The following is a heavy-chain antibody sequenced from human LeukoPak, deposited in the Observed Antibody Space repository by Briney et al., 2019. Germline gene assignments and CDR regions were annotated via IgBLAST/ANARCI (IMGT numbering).Heavy chain of an antibody. D-gene: IGHD3-10*01. CDR1: GFTFSTYW. J-gene: IGHJ4*02. CDR2: IKQDGSET. CDR3: ATYGSGSYFDY. Sequence: GGSLGLSCAASGFTFSTYWMTWVRQAPGKGLEWVANIKQDGSETYYVDSVKGRFTISRDNAKNSLYLQMNSLRAEDTAVYYCATYGSGSYFDYWGQGTLVTVSS. V-gene: IGHV3-7*05.